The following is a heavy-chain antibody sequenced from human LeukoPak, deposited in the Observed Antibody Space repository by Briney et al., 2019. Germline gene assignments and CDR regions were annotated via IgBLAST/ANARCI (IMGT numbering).Heavy chain of an antibody. CDR1: GGSISSSSYY. J-gene: IGHJ3*02. CDR2: IYYTGSA. V-gene: IGHV4-39*01. D-gene: IGHD3-10*01. Sequence: KPSETLSLTCTVSGGSISSSSYYWGWIRQPPGKGLEWIGSIYYTGSANYNPSLKSRVSMSADASKNQFSLRLSSVTAADTAVYYCARHYISGPSRSFDIWGQGTMVAVSS. CDR3: ARHYISGPSRSFDI.